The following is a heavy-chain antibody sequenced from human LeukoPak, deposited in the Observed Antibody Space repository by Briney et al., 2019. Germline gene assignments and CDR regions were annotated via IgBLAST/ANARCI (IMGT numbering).Heavy chain of an antibody. CDR3: ASQRDGASDY. CDR1: GFTFSNFW. CDR2: IKQDGSER. V-gene: IGHV3-7*01. Sequence: PGGSLRLSCAASGFTFSNFWMTWVRQAPGKGLERVCSIKQDGSERYYVDSVKGRFTFSRDNGKNSVYLQMSSLRADDTAVYYCASQRDGASDYWGQGTLVTVSS. J-gene: IGHJ4*02. D-gene: IGHD1-26*01.